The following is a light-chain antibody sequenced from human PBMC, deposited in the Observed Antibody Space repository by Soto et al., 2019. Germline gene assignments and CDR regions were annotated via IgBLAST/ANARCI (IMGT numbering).Light chain of an antibody. CDR3: QSYDNSLNHVV. V-gene: IGLV1-40*01. Sequence: QSVLTQPPSASGAPGQRVTIPCTGSNSNIGSFYDVHWYQQLPGTVPKLLIYGDNNRPSGVPDRFSGSKSGTAASLAITGLQAEDEADYYCQSYDNSLNHVVFGGGTKLTVL. CDR1: NSNIGSFYD. J-gene: IGLJ2*01. CDR2: GDN.